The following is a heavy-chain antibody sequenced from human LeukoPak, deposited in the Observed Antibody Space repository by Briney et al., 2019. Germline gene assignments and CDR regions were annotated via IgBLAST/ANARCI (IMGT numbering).Heavy chain of an antibody. CDR2: IYTSGNT. CDR1: GGSISSGSYY. D-gene: IGHD3-9*01. CDR3: ARTAASHYDILTGYSLYYHMDV. Sequence: SQTLSLTCTVSGGSISSGSYYWSWIRQPAGKGLEWIGRIYTSGNTNYNPSLKSRVTISLDTSKNQFSLKLSSVTAADTAVYYCARTAASHYDILTGYSLYYHMDVWGKGTTVTISS. J-gene: IGHJ6*03. V-gene: IGHV4-61*02.